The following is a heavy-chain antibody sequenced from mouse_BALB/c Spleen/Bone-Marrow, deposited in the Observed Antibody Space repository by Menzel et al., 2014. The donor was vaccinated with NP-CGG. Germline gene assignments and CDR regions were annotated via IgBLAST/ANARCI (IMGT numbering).Heavy chain of an antibody. CDR1: GFSLSTSGMG. V-gene: IGHV8-12*01. J-gene: IGHJ2*01. CDR2: IYWDDDK. CDR3: ARRGDGSSYFDY. Sequence: QVTLKECGPGILQPSQTLSLTCSFSGFSLSTSGMGVSWIRQPSGKGLEWLAHIYWDDDKRYNPSLKSRLTISKDTSXNQVFLKFTSVDTADSATYYCARRGDGSSYFDYWGQGTTLTVSS. D-gene: IGHD1-1*01.